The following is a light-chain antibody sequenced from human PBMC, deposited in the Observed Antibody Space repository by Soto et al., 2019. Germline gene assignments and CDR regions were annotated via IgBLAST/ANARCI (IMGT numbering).Light chain of an antibody. V-gene: IGKV3-15*01. CDR1: QSVSSD. J-gene: IGKJ1*01. Sequence: EIVMTQSPATLSVSPGDRATLSCRASQSVSSDLAWYQQKPGQAPRLLIYGASTRATGIPDRFSGSGSGTDFTLTISRLEPEDFAVYYCQQYGGSPRTFGQGTKVEV. CDR3: QQYGGSPRT. CDR2: GAS.